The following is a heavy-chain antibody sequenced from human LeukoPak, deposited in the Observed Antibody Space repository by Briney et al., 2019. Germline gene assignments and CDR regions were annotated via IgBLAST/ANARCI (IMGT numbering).Heavy chain of an antibody. V-gene: IGHV1-18*01. J-gene: IGHJ6*02. Sequence: ASVKVSFKASGYTFTNYGITWVRQAPGQGLEWMGWISAYHGYTNYAQNLQGRVTMTTDTSTSTAYMELRSLTSDDTAVYYCAKMGGWQLHDYDYGMDVWGQGTTVTVSS. D-gene: IGHD1-7*01. CDR3: AKMGGWQLHDYDYGMDV. CDR2: ISAYHGYT. CDR1: GYTFTNYG.